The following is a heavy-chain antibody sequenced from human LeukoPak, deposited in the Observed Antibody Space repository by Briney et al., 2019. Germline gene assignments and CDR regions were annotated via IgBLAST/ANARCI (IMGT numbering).Heavy chain of an antibody. D-gene: IGHD6-13*01. Sequence: PSETLSLTCTVSGGSISSYYWSWIRQPAGKGLEWIGRIYTSGSTNYNPSLKSRVTISVDTSKNQFSLKLSSVTAADTAVYYCARSNIAEAGTVLDYWGQGTLVTVSS. CDR1: GGSISSYY. CDR3: ARSNIAEAGTVLDY. J-gene: IGHJ4*02. V-gene: IGHV4-4*07. CDR2: IYTSGST.